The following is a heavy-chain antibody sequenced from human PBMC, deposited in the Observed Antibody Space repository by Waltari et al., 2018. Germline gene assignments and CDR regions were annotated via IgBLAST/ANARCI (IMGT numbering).Heavy chain of an antibody. V-gene: IGHV4-61*02. D-gene: IGHD1-1*01. J-gene: IGHJ4*02. CDR3: AKDFNSGSYYDY. Sequence: QVQLQESGPGLVKPSQTLSLTCTVSGGSISSGSYYWSWIRQPAGKGLEWIGRIYTSGSTNYTPSLKSRVTISVDTSKNQFSLKLSSVTAADTAVYYCAKDFNSGSYYDYWGQGTLVIVSS. CDR1: GGSISSGSYY. CDR2: IYTSGST.